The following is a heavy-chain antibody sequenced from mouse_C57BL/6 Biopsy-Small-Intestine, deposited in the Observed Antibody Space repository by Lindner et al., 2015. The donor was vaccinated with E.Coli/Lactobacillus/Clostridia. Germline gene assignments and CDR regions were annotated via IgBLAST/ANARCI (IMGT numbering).Heavy chain of an antibody. D-gene: IGHD4-1*01. V-gene: IGHV5-17*01. CDR2: IRSGSSTN. Sequence: VQLQESGGGLVKPGGSLKLSCAASGFTFSDYGMHWVRQAPEKGLEWVAYIRSGSSTNYYADTVKGRFTISRDNANNTLFLQMTSLRSEDTAMYYRVRRPGTSYFDYWGQGTTLTVSS. CDR3: VRRPGTSYFDY. J-gene: IGHJ2*01. CDR1: GFTFSDYG.